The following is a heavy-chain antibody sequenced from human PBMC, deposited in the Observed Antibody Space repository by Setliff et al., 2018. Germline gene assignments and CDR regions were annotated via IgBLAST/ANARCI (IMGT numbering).Heavy chain of an antibody. CDR2: ISRGGNTI. CDR3: ARLLSGSGYYYGGDY. D-gene: IGHD3-22*01. V-gene: IGHV3-48*04. Sequence: GSLRLSCAASGFTFSSYAMHWVRQAPGKGLEWISYISRGGNTIYYADSVKGRFTISRDNAKNSLYLQMNDLRAEDTAVYYCARLLSGSGYYYGGDYWGQGTLVTVSS. CDR1: GFTFSSYA. J-gene: IGHJ4*02.